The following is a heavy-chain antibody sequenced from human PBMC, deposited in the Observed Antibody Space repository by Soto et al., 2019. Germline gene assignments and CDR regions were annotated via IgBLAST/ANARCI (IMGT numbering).Heavy chain of an antibody. CDR2: FYYSWSP. D-gene: IGHD2-8*01. J-gene: IGHJ1*01. Sequence: SETRPLTCTVSGGSIRSSTHYWAWNRQPPGKGLEWIVGFYYSWSPYYSPSLKSLCTISVDTCKNQFSHKLNSVTDADTAVYYCYINGFWGKGHLVTVSS. CDR3: YINGF. CDR1: GGSIRSSTHY. V-gene: IGHV4-39*01.